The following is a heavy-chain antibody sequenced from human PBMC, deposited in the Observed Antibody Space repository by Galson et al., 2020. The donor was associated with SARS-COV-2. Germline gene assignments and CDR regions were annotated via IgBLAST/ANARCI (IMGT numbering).Heavy chain of an antibody. D-gene: IGHD4-17*01. Sequence: SETLSLTCDVSGTSISSGSYSWTWIRQPPGKGLEWIGYTSHSGGTYYNPSLKSRVTISGDRSKNQFSLRLSSVTAADTAVYYCARLHYGEYAPEAFDIWGPGTRVTVAS. CDR2: TSHSGGT. CDR1: GTSISSGSYS. J-gene: IGHJ3*02. V-gene: IGHV4-30-2*01. CDR3: ARLHYGEYAPEAFDI.